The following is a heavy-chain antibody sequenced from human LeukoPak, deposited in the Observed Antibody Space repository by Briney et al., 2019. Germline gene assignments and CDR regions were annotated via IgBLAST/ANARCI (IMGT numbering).Heavy chain of an antibody. Sequence: GASVKVSCKASGYTFTSYDINWVRQATGQGLEWMGWMNPNSGNTGYAQKFQGRVTMTRNTSISTAYMELSSLRSEDTAVYYCARFLYGDYGIYIDYWGQGTLVTVSS. CDR3: ARFLYGDYGIYIDY. CDR2: MNPNSGNT. D-gene: IGHD4-17*01. J-gene: IGHJ4*02. V-gene: IGHV1-8*01. CDR1: GYTFTSYD.